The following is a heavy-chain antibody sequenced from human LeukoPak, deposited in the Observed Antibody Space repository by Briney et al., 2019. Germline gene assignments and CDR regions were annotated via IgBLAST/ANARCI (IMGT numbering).Heavy chain of an antibody. J-gene: IGHJ3*02. D-gene: IGHD3-9*01. CDR1: GGSISSYY. Sequence: SETLSLTCTVSGGSISSYYWSWIRQPPGKGLEWIGYIYYSVSTNYNPSLKSRVTISVDTSKNQFSLKLSSVTAADTAVYYCARGYYDILTSDAFDIWGQGTMVTVSS. CDR3: ARGYYDILTSDAFDI. V-gene: IGHV4-59*01. CDR2: IYYSVST.